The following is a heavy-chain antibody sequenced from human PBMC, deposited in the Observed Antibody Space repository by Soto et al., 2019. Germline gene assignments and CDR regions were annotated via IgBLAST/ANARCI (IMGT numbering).Heavy chain of an antibody. V-gene: IGHV4-34*01. CDR2: INHSGST. CDR3: ARLPRYCSSTSCYFFRDY. CDR1: GVSFSGYY. D-gene: IGHD2-2*01. Sequence: PSETLSLTCAVYGVSFSGYYWSWIRQPPGKGLEWIGEINHSGSTNYNPSLKSRVTISVDTSKNQFSLKLSSVTAADTAVYYCARLPRYCSSTSCYFFRDYWGQGTLVTVSS. J-gene: IGHJ4*02.